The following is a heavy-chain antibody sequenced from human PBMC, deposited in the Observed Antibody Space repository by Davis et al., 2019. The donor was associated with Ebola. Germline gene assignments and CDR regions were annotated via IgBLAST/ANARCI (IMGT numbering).Heavy chain of an antibody. CDR1: GFTFSSYS. CDR2: ISSSSSYI. J-gene: IGHJ4*02. Sequence: GESLNISCAASGFTFSSYSMNWLRQAPGKGLEWVSSISSSSSYIYYADSVKGRFTISRDNAKNSLYLQMNSLRAEDTAVYYCARELAVVFFDYWGQGTLVTISS. V-gene: IGHV3-21*04. CDR3: ARELAVVFFDY. D-gene: IGHD6-19*01.